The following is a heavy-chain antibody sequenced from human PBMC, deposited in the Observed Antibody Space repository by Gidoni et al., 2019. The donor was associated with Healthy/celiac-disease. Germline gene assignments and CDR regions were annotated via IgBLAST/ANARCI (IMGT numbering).Heavy chain of an antibody. J-gene: IGHJ4*02. CDR1: GFTFSSYA. Sequence: EVQLLESGGGLVQPGGSLRLPCAASGFTFSSYAMSWVRQAPGKGLEWVSAISGSGGSTYYADSVKGRFTISRDNSKNTLYLQMNSLRAEDTAVYYCANILRPMVVAATPIDYWGQGTLVTVSS. V-gene: IGHV3-23*01. CDR2: ISGSGGST. CDR3: ANILRPMVVAATPIDY. D-gene: IGHD2-15*01.